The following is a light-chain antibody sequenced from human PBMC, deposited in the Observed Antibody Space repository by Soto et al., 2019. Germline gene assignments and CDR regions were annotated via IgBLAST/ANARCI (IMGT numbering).Light chain of an antibody. Sequence: IVMTQAPATLSVSPGERATLSCRASQSVSSDLAWYQQKPGQAPRLLIYEASIRATGIAARFSGSGSGTEFTLTISSLQSEDSAVYWCQQYNSWPFTFGPGTNVEFK. CDR3: QQYNSWPFT. CDR1: QSVSSD. CDR2: EAS. V-gene: IGKV3-15*01. J-gene: IGKJ3*01.